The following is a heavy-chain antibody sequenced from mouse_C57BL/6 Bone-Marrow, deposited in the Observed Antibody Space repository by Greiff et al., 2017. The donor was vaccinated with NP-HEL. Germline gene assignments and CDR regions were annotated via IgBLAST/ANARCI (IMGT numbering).Heavy chain of an antibody. CDR1: GFTFTDYY. CDR2: IRNKANGYTT. CDR3: ARSTGTGYYFDY. Sequence: EVKVVESGGGLVQPGGSLSLSCAASGFTFTDYYMSWVRQPPGKALEWLGFIRNKANGYTTEYSASVKGRFTISRDNSKSILYLQMNALRAEDSATYYCARSTGTGYYFDYWGQGTTLTVSS. J-gene: IGHJ2*01. V-gene: IGHV7-3*01. D-gene: IGHD4-1*02.